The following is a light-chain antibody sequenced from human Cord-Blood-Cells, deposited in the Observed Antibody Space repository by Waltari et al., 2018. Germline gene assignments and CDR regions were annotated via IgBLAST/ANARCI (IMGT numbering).Light chain of an antibody. CDR3: MQGTHWPRK. CDR2: KVS. CDR1: QSLVHSDGNTY. V-gene: IGKV2-30*02. J-gene: IGKJ1*01. Sequence: DVVMTQSPLSLPVTLGQPASISCRSSQSLVHSDGNTYLNWFQQRPGQSPRRLSYKVSKRDSAVPHSFSGSESGTEFTLKCSRVEADDVVVYDGMQGTHWPRKFSHGTKVEI.